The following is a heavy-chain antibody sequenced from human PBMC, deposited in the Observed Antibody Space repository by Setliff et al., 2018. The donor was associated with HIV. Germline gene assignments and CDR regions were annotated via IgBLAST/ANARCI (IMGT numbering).Heavy chain of an antibody. V-gene: IGHV4-30-4*08. CDR2: IYYSGST. CDR1: GGSISSSNYY. J-gene: IGHJ4*02. CDR3: AGFSYNFWVYRFDH. D-gene: IGHD3-3*01. Sequence: SETLSLTCTVSGGSISSSNYYWGWIRQPPGKGLEYIGYIYYSGSTYYNPSLKSRVTMSIDTSTQQFFLNVTSVTAADTAVYYCAGFSYNFWVYRFDHWGQGALVTVSS.